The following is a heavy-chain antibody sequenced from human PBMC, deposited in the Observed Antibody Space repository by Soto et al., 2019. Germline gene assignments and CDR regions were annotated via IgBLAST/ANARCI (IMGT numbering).Heavy chain of an antibody. D-gene: IGHD5-12*01. CDR2: ISAYNGNT. CDR3: ARDLDFPMATISYYYYYYGMDV. CDR1: GYTFTSYG. V-gene: IGHV1-18*04. Sequence: QVQLVQSGAEVKKPGASVKVSCKASGYTFTSYGISWVRQAPGQGLEWMGWISAYNGNTNYAQKLQGRVTITTDTSTSTDYMELRCLRSDDTAVYYCARDLDFPMATISYYYYYYGMDVWGQGTTVTVSS. J-gene: IGHJ6*02.